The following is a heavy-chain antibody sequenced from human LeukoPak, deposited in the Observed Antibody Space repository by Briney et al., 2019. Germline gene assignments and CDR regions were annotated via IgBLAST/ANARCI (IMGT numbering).Heavy chain of an antibody. CDR2: IYNSGST. CDR1: GCSISTYS. CDR3: ARVLMVVAATDAFAI. V-gene: IGHV4-59*01. Sequence: PSETLSLTCTVSGCSISTYSWNWIRQPPGKGLEWIGYIYNSGSTNYNPSLKSRVSISVDTSTNQFSLKLNSVTAADTAVYYCARVLMVVAATDAFAIWGQGTMVTVSS. J-gene: IGHJ3*02. D-gene: IGHD2-15*01.